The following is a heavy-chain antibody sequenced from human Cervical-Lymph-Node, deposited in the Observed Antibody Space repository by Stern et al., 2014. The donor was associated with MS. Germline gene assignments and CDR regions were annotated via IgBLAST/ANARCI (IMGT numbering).Heavy chain of an antibody. Sequence: QVQLQESGPGLVKPSETLSLTCSLSGGSIISYYWSWIRQSPGKGLEWLGYIFYSGNPDYNPYLKSRVTISLDTSKNQFTLNLNSVTAADTAIYYCAGAKERLGTYPFWGQGMLVTVSS. CDR2: IFYSGNP. J-gene: IGHJ4*02. V-gene: IGHV4-59*03. D-gene: IGHD7-27*01. CDR3: AGAKERLGTYPF. CDR1: GGSIISYY.